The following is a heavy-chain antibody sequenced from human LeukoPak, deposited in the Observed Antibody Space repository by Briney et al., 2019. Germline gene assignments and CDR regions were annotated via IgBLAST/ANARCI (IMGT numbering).Heavy chain of an antibody. J-gene: IGHJ4*02. D-gene: IGHD3-22*01. CDR3: ATPLDYYDSSGYHQGGD. Sequence: GGSLRLSCAASGFTFSSYAMSWVRQAPGKGLEWVANIKQDGSKKNYVDSVKGRFTISRDNAKNSLYLQMNSLRAEDTAVYYCATPLDYYDSSGYHQGGDWGQGTLVTVSS. CDR2: IKQDGSKK. CDR1: GFTFSSYA. V-gene: IGHV3-7*03.